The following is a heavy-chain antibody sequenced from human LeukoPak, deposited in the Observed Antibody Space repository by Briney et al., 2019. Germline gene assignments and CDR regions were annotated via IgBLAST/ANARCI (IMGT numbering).Heavy chain of an antibody. D-gene: IGHD3-10*01. CDR1: GFTFSSYS. J-gene: IGHJ4*02. V-gene: IGHV3-23*01. CDR2: ISGSGGST. Sequence: GGSLRLSCAASGFTFSSYSMNWVRQAPGKGLEWVSAISGSGGSTYYADSVKGRFTISRDNSKNALYLQMNSLRAEDTAVYYCAKVSGSLLWFGHFDYWGQGTLVTVSS. CDR3: AKVSGSLLWFGHFDY.